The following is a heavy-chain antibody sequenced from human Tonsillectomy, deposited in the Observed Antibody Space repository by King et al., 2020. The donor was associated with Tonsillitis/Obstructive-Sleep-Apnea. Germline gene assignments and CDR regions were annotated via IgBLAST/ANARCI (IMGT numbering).Heavy chain of an antibody. Sequence: QLVQSGAEVKKPGESLKISCKVSGYYFSSYWIAWVRQMPGKGLEWMGIIYPGDSDTRYSPSFKGQVTSSADKSISTAYLQWSSLKASDTAMYYCARKGETSMAPYYIDYWGQGTLVTVPS. CDR2: IYPGDSDT. CDR1: GYYFSSYW. V-gene: IGHV5-51*01. J-gene: IGHJ4*02. CDR3: ARKGETSMAPYYIDY. D-gene: IGHD5-18*01.